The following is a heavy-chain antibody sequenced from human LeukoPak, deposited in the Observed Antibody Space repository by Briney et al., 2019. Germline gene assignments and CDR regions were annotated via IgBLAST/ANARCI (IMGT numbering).Heavy chain of an antibody. V-gene: IGHV3-73*01. D-gene: IGHD6-13*01. CDR1: GFTFSGSA. CDR3: TRGLGGSSSWYTFDI. J-gene: IGHJ3*02. Sequence: GGSLRLSCAASGFTFSGSAMLWVRQASGKGLEWVGRIRSKANSYATAYAASVKGRFTISRDDSKNTAYLQMNSLKTEDTDVYYCTRGLGGSSSWYTFDIWGQGTMVTVSS. CDR2: IRSKANSYAT.